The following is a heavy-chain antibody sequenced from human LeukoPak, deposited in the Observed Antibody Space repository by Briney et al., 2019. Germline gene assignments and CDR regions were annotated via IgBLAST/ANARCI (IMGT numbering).Heavy chain of an antibody. J-gene: IGHJ4*02. CDR2: ISAYNGNT. CDR1: GYTFTSYG. Sequence: ASVKVSCKASGYTFTSYGISWVRQAPGQGLEWMGWISAYNGNTNYAQKLQGRVTMTTDTSTSTAYMELRSLRSDDTAVYYCARDSHYHGYGDYSIDYWGQGTLVTVSS. D-gene: IGHD4-17*01. CDR3: ARDSHYHGYGDYSIDY. V-gene: IGHV1-18*01.